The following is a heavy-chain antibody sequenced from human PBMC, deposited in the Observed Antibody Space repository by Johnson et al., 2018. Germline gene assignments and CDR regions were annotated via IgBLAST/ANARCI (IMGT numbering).Heavy chain of an antibody. D-gene: IGHD3-10*01. CDR1: GFTFDDYA. CDR2: ISWNRGSI. V-gene: IGHV3-9*01. J-gene: IGHJ6*03. CDR3: EKFEGSGRYYNRRGNYQDV. Sequence: EVQLVESGGGLVQPGRSLRLSCAASGFTFDDYAMHWVRQAPGKGLEWVSGISWNRGSIGYADPVKGRFTISRDNARNSLYLQMNSLRAEDTALYYCEKFEGSGRYYNRRGNYQDVWGKGTTVNVS.